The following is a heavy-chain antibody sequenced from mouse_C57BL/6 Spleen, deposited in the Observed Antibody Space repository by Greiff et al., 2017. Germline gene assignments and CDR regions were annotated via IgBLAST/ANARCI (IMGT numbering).Heavy chain of an antibody. D-gene: IGHD1-1*01. CDR3: AREGLYGSSHLDY. Sequence: EVKVVESGGDLVKPGGSLKLSCAASGFTFSSYGMSWVRQTPDKRLEWVATISSGGSYTYYPDSVKGRFTISRDNAKNTLYLQMSSLKSEDTAMYYCAREGLYGSSHLDYWGQGTTLTVSS. CDR2: ISSGGSYT. V-gene: IGHV5-6*01. J-gene: IGHJ2*01. CDR1: GFTFSSYG.